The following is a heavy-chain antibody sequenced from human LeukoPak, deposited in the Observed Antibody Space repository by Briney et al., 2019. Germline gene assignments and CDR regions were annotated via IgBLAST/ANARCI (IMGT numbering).Heavy chain of an antibody. D-gene: IGHD7-27*01. CDR3: ARGVGIIDY. CDR1: GYSFTSYW. Sequence: GESLKISCKGSGYSFTSYWISWVRQAPGKGLEWVSVIYSGGTTYYGDSVRGRFTISRDNSENTLYLQMNSLRAEDTAVYYCARGVGIIDYWGQGTLVTVSS. J-gene: IGHJ4*02. CDR2: IYSGGTT. V-gene: IGHV3-66*01.